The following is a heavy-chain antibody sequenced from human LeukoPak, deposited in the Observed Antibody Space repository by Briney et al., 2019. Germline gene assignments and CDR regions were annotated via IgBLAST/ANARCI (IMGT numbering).Heavy chain of an antibody. CDR2: IYYSGST. CDR1: GGSISSGGYY. V-gene: IGHV4-31*03. CDR3: ARAGDSSGYGSFYFDY. D-gene: IGHD3-22*01. Sequence: SETLSLTCTVSGGSISSGGYYWSWIRQHPGKGLEWIGYIYYSGSTYYNPSLKSRVTISVDTSKNQFSLKLSSVTAADTAVYYCARAGDSSGYGSFYFDYWGQGTLVTVSS. J-gene: IGHJ4*02.